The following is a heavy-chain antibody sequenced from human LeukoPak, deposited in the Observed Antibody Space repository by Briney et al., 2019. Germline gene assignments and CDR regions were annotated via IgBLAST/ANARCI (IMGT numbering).Heavy chain of an antibody. J-gene: IGHJ5*02. D-gene: IGHD2-2*01. CDR2: ISAYNGDT. V-gene: IGHV1-18*01. Sequence: ASVKVSCKTSGYTFTSFGISWVRQAPGQGLEWMGWISAYNGDTKSAPKFQGRVTMTTDTPTTTAYMDLRSLRSDDTAVYYCARTCPLLYCRSSFFDPWGRGTLVTVSS. CDR1: GYTFTSFG. CDR3: ARTCPLLYCRSSFFDP.